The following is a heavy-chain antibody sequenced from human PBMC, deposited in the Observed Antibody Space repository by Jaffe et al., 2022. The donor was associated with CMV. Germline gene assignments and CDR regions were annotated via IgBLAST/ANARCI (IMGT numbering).Heavy chain of an antibody. V-gene: IGHV1-2*02. D-gene: IGHD5-12*01. Sequence: QVQLVQSGAEVKKPGASVKVSCKASGYTFTGYYMHWVRQAPGQGLEWMGWINPNSGGTNYAQKFQGRVTMTRDTSISTAYMELSRLRSDDTAVYYCARDHGYSGYDEHKPANYYGMDVWGQGTTVTVSS. CDR2: INPNSGGT. CDR3: ARDHGYSGYDEHKPANYYGMDV. CDR1: GYTFTGYY. J-gene: IGHJ6*02.